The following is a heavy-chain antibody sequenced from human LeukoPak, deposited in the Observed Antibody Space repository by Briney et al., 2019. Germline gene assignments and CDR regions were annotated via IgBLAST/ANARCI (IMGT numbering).Heavy chain of an antibody. J-gene: IGHJ6*02. V-gene: IGHV4-59*01. Sequence: PSETLSLTCTVSGGSISSYYWSWIRQPPGKGLEWIGYIYYSGSTNYNPSLKSRVTISVDTSKNQFSLKLSSVTAADTAVYYCARFPHTLRSGYYYGMDVWGQGTTVTVSS. CDR3: ARFPHTLRSGYYYGMDV. D-gene: IGHD5/OR15-5a*01. CDR2: IYYSGST. CDR1: GGSISSYY.